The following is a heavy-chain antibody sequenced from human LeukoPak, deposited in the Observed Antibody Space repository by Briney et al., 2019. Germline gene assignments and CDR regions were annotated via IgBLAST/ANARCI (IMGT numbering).Heavy chain of an antibody. CDR1: GFTFSSYW. Sequence: PGGSLRLSCAASGFTFSSYWMSWVRQAPGKGLGWVANIKQDGSVKNYVDSVKGRFTISRDNAKNSLYLQMNSLRAEDTAVYYCAREYYGVDYWGQGTLVTVSS. J-gene: IGHJ4*02. V-gene: IGHV3-7*01. CDR2: IKQDGSVK. D-gene: IGHD4-17*01. CDR3: AREYYGVDY.